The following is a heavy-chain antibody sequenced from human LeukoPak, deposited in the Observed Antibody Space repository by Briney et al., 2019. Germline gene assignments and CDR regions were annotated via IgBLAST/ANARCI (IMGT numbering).Heavy chain of an antibody. CDR3: ARQTRYCSSTSCYYFDY. V-gene: IGHV4-34*01. D-gene: IGHD2-2*01. CDR2: INHSGST. Sequence: SETLSLTCAVYGGSFSGYYWSWIRQPPGKGLEWIGEINHSGSTNYNPSLKRRVTISVDTSKNQFSLKLSSVTAADTAVYYCARQTRYCSSTSCYYFDYWGQGTLVTVSS. CDR1: GGSFSGYY. J-gene: IGHJ4*02.